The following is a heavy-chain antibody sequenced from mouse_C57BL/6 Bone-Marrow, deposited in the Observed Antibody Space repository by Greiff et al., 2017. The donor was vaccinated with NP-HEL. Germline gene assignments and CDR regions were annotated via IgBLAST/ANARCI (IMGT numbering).Heavy chain of an antibody. CDR2: ISSGGSYT. J-gene: IGHJ2*01. V-gene: IGHV5-6*01. D-gene: IGHD2-5*01. Sequence: EVQLVESGGDLVKPGGSLKLSCAASGFTFSSYGMSWVRQTPDKRLEWVATISSGGSYTYYPDSVKGRFTISRDNAKNTLYLQMSSLKSEDTAMYYCARHSRYSNVDYWGQGTTLTVSS. CDR3: ARHSRYSNVDY. CDR1: GFTFSSYG.